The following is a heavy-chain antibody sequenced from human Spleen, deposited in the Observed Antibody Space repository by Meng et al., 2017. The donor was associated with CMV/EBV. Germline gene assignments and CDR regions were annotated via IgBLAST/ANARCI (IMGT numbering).Heavy chain of an antibody. D-gene: IGHD6-13*01. CDR2: IGYDGSNK. V-gene: IGHV3-33*06. CDR1: GFTFSSYG. J-gene: IGHJ6*02. Sequence: GESLKISCAVSGFTFSSYGMHWVRQAPGKGLEWVAVIGYDGSNKYYADSVEGRFTISRDSAKNTLFLQMNGLRVEDTAAYYCAKDLAWGSSWYRDSGMDVWGQGTTVTVSS. CDR3: AKDLAWGSSWYRDSGMDV.